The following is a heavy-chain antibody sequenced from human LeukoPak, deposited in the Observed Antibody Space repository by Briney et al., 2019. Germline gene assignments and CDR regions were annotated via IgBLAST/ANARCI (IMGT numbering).Heavy chain of an antibody. CDR3: ARMGRPKTFDP. Sequence: SETLSLTCTVSGGSISSGGYYWSWIRQHPGKGLEWIGYIYYSGSTYYNPSLKSRVTISVGTSKNQFSLKLSSVTAADTAVYYCARMGRPKTFDPWGQGTLVTVSS. CDR1: GGSISSGGYY. V-gene: IGHV4-31*03. D-gene: IGHD1-26*01. CDR2: IYYSGST. J-gene: IGHJ5*02.